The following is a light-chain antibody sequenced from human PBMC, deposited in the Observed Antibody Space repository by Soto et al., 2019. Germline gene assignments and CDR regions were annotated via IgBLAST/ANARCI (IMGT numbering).Light chain of an antibody. V-gene: IGKV3-15*01. CDR2: VAF. Sequence: EILMTQSPATLSVSPGERATLSCRASQNVNSNLAWYQQKPGQAPRLLIYVAFTRATGIPARFSGSGSGTELALTISSRLSKNSGVDYCQQYNNCSAYTFGHGTKLEFK. J-gene: IGKJ1*01. CDR1: QNVNSN. CDR3: QQYNNCSAYT.